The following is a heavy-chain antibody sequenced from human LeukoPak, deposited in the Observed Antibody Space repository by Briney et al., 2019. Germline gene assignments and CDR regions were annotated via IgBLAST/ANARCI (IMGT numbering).Heavy chain of an antibody. V-gene: IGHV3-23*01. CDR3: ARDHVDTAMLISRVAVYYGMDV. Sequence: GGSLRLSCAASGFTFSSYAMSWVRQAPEKGLEWVSTISGSGGGTYYADSVKGRFTISRDDSKNTLYLQMNSLRAEDTAVYYCARDHVDTAMLISRVAVYYGMDVWGQGTTVTVSS. CDR2: ISGSGGGT. D-gene: IGHD5-18*01. CDR1: GFTFSSYA. J-gene: IGHJ6*02.